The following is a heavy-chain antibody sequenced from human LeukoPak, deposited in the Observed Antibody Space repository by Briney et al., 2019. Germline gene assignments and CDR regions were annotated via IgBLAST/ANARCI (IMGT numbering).Heavy chain of an antibody. CDR1: GYTFTSYG. CDR3: ARDALGVRGAPGWDNWFDP. Sequence: ASVKVSCKASGYTFTSYGISWVRQALGQGLEWMGWISAYNGNTNYAQKLQGRVTMTTDTSTSTAYMELRSLRSDDTAVYYCARDALGVRGAPGWDNWFDPWGQGTLVTVSS. V-gene: IGHV1-18*01. D-gene: IGHD3-10*01. J-gene: IGHJ5*02. CDR2: ISAYNGNT.